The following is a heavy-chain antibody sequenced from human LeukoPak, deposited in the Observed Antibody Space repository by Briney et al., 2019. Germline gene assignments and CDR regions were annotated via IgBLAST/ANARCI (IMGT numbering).Heavy chain of an antibody. D-gene: IGHD6-6*01. V-gene: IGHV3-74*01. Sequence: GGSLRLSCTASGFSFSGHWMHWARQLPGKGLVWVSRISPTGSTTSYADSVKGRFTVSRDNAKNTLYLQVNNLRAEDTAVYYCARGPNSNWSGLDFWGQGTPLTVSS. CDR1: GFSFSGHW. CDR2: ISPTGSTT. J-gene: IGHJ4*02. CDR3: ARGPNSNWSGLDF.